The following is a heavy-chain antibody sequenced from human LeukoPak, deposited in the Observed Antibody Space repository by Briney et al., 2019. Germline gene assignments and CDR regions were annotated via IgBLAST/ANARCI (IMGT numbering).Heavy chain of an antibody. V-gene: IGHV3-30*02. CDR3: ARDQGSGWPTDNDY. CDR2: IRYDGSNK. D-gene: IGHD6-19*01. CDR1: GFTFSSYG. Sequence: GGSLRLSCAASGFTFSSYGMHWVRQAPGKGLEWVAFIRYDGSNKYYADSVKGRFTISRDNAKNSLYLQMNSLRAEDTAVYYCARDQGSGWPTDNDYWGQGTLVTVSS. J-gene: IGHJ4*02.